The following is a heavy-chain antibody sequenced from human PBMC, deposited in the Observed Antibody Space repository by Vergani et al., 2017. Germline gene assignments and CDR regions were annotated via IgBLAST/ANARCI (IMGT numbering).Heavy chain of an antibody. CDR3: ARDLAVDY. J-gene: IGHJ4*02. CDR2: IYHSGST. CDR1: GYSISSGYY. V-gene: IGHV4-38-2*02. Sequence: QVQLQESGPGLVKPSETLSLTCTVSGYSISSGYYWGWIRQPPGKGLEWIGSIYHSGSTYYNPSLKSRVTISGDTSKNQFSLKLSSVTAADTAVYYCARDLAVDYWGQGTLVTVSS.